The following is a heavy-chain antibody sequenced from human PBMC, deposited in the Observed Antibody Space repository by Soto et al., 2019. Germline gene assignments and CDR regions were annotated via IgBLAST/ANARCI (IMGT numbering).Heavy chain of an antibody. Sequence: QVQLVESGGGVVQPGRSLRLSCAASGFTFSTYGMHWVRQAPGKGLEWVAVISYDGSNKYYADSVKGRFTISRDNYKNTLYLQMNSLRAEDTAVFYCARDPDTYYDYIWGSYPDRWGQGTLVTVSS. J-gene: IGHJ5*02. CDR3: ARDPDTYYDYIWGSYPDR. CDR1: GFTFSTYG. CDR2: ISYDGSNK. D-gene: IGHD3-16*02. V-gene: IGHV3-30*03.